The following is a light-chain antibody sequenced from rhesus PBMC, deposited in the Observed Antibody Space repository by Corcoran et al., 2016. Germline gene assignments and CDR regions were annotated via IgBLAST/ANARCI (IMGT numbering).Light chain of an antibody. J-gene: IGKJ1*01. CDR1: QGISKY. CDR3: QQNNSYPRT. Sequence: DIQMTQSPSSLSASVGDTVTITCQASQGISKYLAWYQQKPGEAPKLLIYGASTLQTGVPSRFSGSGSGTDFSFLISSLRPEDFATYYGQQNNSYPRTFGQGTKVEIK. V-gene: IGKV1-25*01. CDR2: GAS.